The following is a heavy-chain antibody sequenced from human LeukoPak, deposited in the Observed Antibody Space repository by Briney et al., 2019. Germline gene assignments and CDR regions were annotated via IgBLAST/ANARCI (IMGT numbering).Heavy chain of an antibody. CDR1: GGSFNSYY. J-gene: IGHJ6*02. D-gene: IGHD3-3*01. V-gene: IGHV4-59*12. CDR2: IYYSGST. Sequence: PSETLSLTCTVSGGSFNSYYWSWVRQPPGKGLEWIGYIYYSGSTNYNPSLKSRVTMSVDTSKNQFSLKLSSVTAADTAVYYCARDGVTRLEWLLYYYYGMDVWGQGTTVTVSS. CDR3: ARDGVTRLEWLLYYYYGMDV.